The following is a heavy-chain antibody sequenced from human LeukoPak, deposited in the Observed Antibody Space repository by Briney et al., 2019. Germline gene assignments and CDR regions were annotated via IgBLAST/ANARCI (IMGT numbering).Heavy chain of an antibody. CDR2: IYYIGST. V-gene: IGHV4-59*01. D-gene: IGHD4-23*01. J-gene: IGHJ3*02. CDR1: GGSISSYY. Sequence: PSETLSLTCTVSGGSISSYYWSWIRQPPGKGLEWIGYIYYIGSTNCNPSVTSRVAMSVDTSKKQFSLQLSSLTAADTAVYYCARGGTAVIAPYAFDIWGQGTMVTVSS. CDR3: ARGGTAVIAPYAFDI.